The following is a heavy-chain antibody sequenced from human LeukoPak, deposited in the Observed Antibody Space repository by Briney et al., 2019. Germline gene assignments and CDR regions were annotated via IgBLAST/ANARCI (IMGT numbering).Heavy chain of an antibody. J-gene: IGHJ4*02. CDR3: ARDSSWDTFGGVLFDY. Sequence: GGSLRLSCAASGFTFSSYWMSWVRQAPGKGLEWVANIKQDGSEKYYVDSVKGRFTISRDNAKNSLYLQMNSLRAEDTAVYYCARDSSWDTFGGVLFDYWGQGTLVTVSS. D-gene: IGHD3-16*01. V-gene: IGHV3-7*01. CDR2: IKQDGSEK. CDR1: GFTFSSYW.